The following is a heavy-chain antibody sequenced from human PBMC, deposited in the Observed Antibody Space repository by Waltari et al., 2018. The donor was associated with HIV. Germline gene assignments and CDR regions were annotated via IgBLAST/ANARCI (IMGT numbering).Heavy chain of an antibody. J-gene: IGHJ4*02. CDR2: ISSSGSTI. CDR1: GFTFSTYE. CDR3: ARDGSSYYGLDY. Sequence: EVQVVESGGGLVQPGGSLRLSCAASGFTFSTYEMNWVRQAPGKGLEWVSYISSSGSTIEYADSVKGRFTISRNNAKNSLYLQMNSLRAEDTAVYFCARDGSSYYGLDYWGRGTLVTVSS. V-gene: IGHV3-48*03. D-gene: IGHD1-26*01.